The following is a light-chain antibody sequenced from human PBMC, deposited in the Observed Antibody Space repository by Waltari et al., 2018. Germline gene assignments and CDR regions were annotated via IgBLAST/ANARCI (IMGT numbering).Light chain of an antibody. CDR3: QQYNAHPWT. CDR2: KAS. Sequence: DIQMTQSPLTLSASVGDRVTISCRARESISVWVAWYQQKPGKAPNLLIYKASTLERGVSARFSGSGSGTEFTLTITSLQPEDFATYHCQQYNAHPWTFGQGTKVDMK. CDR1: ESISVW. J-gene: IGKJ1*01. V-gene: IGKV1-5*03.